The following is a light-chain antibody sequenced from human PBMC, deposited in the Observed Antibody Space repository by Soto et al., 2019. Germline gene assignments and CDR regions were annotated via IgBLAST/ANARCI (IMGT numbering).Light chain of an antibody. CDR1: SSDVGSYNR. Sequence: SALTQPPSVSGSPGQSVAISCTGTSSDVGSYNRVSWYQQPPGTAPKVMIYEVSNRPSGVPDRFSGSKSGNTASLAISGLQAEDEADYYCSSYTSSNTYVFGTGTKVTVL. CDR2: EVS. V-gene: IGLV2-18*02. J-gene: IGLJ1*01. CDR3: SSYTSSNTYV.